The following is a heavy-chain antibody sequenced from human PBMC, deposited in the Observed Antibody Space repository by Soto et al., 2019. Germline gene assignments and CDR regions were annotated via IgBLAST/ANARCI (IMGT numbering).Heavy chain of an antibody. V-gene: IGHV3-30*18. CDR1: GFTFSAYG. CDR2: ISYDGNNK. D-gene: IGHD3-22*01. J-gene: IGHJ4*02. Sequence: QVQLVESGGGVVQPGRSLRLSCAASGFTFSAYGLHWVRQAPGKGLEWVAVISYDGNNKYYADSVKGRFTISRDNSKNTQYLQMNSLRTEDTAVYYCAKGTYESSAFYTYYFDYWGQGTLVTVSS. CDR3: AKGTYESSAFYTYYFDY.